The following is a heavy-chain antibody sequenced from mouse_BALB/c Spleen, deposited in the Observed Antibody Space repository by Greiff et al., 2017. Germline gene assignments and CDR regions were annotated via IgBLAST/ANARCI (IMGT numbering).Heavy chain of an antibody. D-gene: IGHD1-1*01. V-gene: IGHV3-6*02. CDR3: AREGDYYGSSWWYFDV. J-gene: IGHJ1*01. CDR1: GYSITSGYY. Sequence: EVQVVESGPGLVKPSQSLSLTCSVTGYSITSGYYWNWIRQFPGNKLEWMGYISYDGSNNYNPSLKNRISITRDTSKNQFFLKLNSVTTEDTATYYCAREGDYYGSSWWYFDVWGAGTTVTVSS. CDR2: ISYDGSN.